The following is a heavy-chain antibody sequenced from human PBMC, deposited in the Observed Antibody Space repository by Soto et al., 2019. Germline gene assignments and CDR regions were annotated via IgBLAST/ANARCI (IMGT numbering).Heavy chain of an antibody. J-gene: IGHJ4*02. V-gene: IGHV4-39*01. CDR3: ARQWTAGPPLDY. CDR2: IYYSGST. D-gene: IGHD5-12*01. Sequence: KPSETLSLTCTVSGGSISSSSYYWGWIRQPPGKGLEWIGSIYYSGSTYYNPSLKSRVTISVDTSKNQFSLKLSSVTATDTAVYYCARQWTAGPPLDYWGQGTLVTVSS. CDR1: GGSISSSSYY.